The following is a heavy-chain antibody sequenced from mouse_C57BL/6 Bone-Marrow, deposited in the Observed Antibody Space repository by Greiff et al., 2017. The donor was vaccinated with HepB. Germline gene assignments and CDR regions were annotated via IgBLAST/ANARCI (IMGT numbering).Heavy chain of an antibody. CDR3: ARSPYDYVLSWFAY. CDR1: GYTFTSYW. V-gene: IGHV1-53*01. J-gene: IGHJ3*01. D-gene: IGHD2-4*01. Sequence: QVQLQQPGTELVKPGASVKLSCKASGYTFTSYWMHWVKQRPGQGLEWIGNINPSNGGTNYNEKFKSKATLTLDKSSSTAYMQLSSLTSEDSAVYYCARSPYDYVLSWFAYWGQGTLVTVSA. CDR2: INPSNGGT.